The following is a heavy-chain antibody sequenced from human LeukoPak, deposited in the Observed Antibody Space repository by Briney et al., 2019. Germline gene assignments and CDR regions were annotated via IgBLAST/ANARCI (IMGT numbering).Heavy chain of an antibody. CDR1: GGSISSRNW. CDR3: ARRENRAHCSSTTPCYYYYGMDV. CDR2: INHSGST. V-gene: IGHV4-4*02. Sequence: PSGTLSLTCAVSGGSISSRNWWSWVRQPPGKGLEWIGEINHSGSTNYNPSLKSRVTISVDTSKNQFSLKLSSVTAADTAVYYCARRENRAHCSSTTPCYYYYGMDVWGQGTTVTVSS. D-gene: IGHD2-2*01. J-gene: IGHJ6*02.